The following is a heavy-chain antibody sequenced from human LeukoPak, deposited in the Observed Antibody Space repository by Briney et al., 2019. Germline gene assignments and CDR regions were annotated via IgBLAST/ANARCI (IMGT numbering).Heavy chain of an antibody. J-gene: IGHJ2*01. D-gene: IGHD3-22*01. Sequence: GGSLRLSCAASGFTFTTYAMNWVRQAPGKGLEWVSVSGSGGSTYYADSVKGRFTISRDNSKNALYLEVNSLRAEDTAVYYCATAFYFDSSGPYWYFDLWGRGTLVTVSS. CDR3: ATAFYFDSSGPYWYFDL. CDR1: GFTFTTYA. V-gene: IGHV3-23*01. CDR2: SGSGGST.